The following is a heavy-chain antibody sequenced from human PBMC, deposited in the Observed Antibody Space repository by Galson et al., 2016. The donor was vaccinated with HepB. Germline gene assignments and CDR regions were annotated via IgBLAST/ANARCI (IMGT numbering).Heavy chain of an antibody. CDR2: IYYNGNS. CDR1: GGSVNSGSHY. J-gene: IGHJ4*02. D-gene: IGHD1/OR15-1a*01. CDR3: ARVNGIRAGTGTGLIDF. V-gene: IGHV4-61*03. Sequence: ETLSLTCSVSGGSVNSGSHYWTWIRQPPGKALEWIGNIYYNGNSNYNPALKSRPTISIDTSTNHFSVKLSSVTTADTALYYCARVNGIRAGTGTGLIDFWGPGRLVTVSS.